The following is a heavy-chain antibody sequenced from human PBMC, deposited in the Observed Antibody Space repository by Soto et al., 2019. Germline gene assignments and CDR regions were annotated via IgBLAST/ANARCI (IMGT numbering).Heavy chain of an antibody. CDR3: ARMSPSYCDSTRYSEGVWIDH. CDR2: AYHSGFT. Sequence: QVHLQESGPGLVKPSETLSLTCTVSGGSISSYYWNWIRQPPGERLESVGYAYHSGFTSYNPSLKSRVTISLDTSKNQFYLKLSSVTAADTAVYYCARMSPSYCDSTRYSEGVWIDHWGQGTLVTVSS. D-gene: IGHD2-2*01. V-gene: IGHV4-59*01. J-gene: IGHJ4*02. CDR1: GGSISSYY.